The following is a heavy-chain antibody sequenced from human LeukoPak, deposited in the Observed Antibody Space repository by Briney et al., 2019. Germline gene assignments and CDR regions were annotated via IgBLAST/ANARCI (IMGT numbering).Heavy chain of an antibody. D-gene: IGHD3-3*01. V-gene: IGHV4-39*07. CDR1: GGSISSSSYY. CDR3: AGIFGVVLNAFDI. Sequence: SETLSLTCTVSGGSISSSSYYWGWIRQPPGKGLEWIGSIYYSGSTYYNPSLKSRVTISVDTSKNQFSLKLSSVTAADTAVYYCAGIFGVVLNAFDIWGQGTMVTVSS. CDR2: IYYSGST. J-gene: IGHJ3*02.